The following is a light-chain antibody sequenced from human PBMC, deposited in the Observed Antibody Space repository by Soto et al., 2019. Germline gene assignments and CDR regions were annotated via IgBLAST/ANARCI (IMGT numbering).Light chain of an antibody. Sequence: QSAPTQPASVSGSPGQSITISCTGTSSDIGDYNYVSWYQQLPGKAPKLMIYEVSNRPSGVSNRFSGSKSGNTASLTISGLQAEDEADYYCSSYTGSSTLVVFGGGTKVTVL. CDR2: EVS. J-gene: IGLJ2*01. CDR3: SSYTGSSTLVV. CDR1: SSDIGDYNY. V-gene: IGLV2-14*01.